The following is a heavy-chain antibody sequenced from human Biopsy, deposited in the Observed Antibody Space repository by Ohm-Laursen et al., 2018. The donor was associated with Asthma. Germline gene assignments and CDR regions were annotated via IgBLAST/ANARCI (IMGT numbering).Heavy chain of an antibody. CDR2: ISYDGSKR. D-gene: IGHD4-17*01. CDR3: ARKARHGDYDFDY. Sequence: LSLTCAASGFTFSTYAMHWVRQAPGKGLEWVALISYDGSKRHSADSVRGRFTISRDNSKNTLYLQMNSLRAEDTAVYYCARKARHGDYDFDYWGQGTLVTVSS. CDR1: GFTFSTYA. V-gene: IGHV3-30*03. J-gene: IGHJ4*02.